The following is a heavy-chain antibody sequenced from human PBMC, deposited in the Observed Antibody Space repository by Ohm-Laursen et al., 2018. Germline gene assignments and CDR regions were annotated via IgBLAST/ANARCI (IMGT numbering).Heavy chain of an antibody. CDR2: IQSSGST. CDR3: ARAYDTSNYFWLY. Sequence: SETLSLTCTVSGGSISGYYWSWIRQPAGKGLEWIGRIQSSGSTNYNPSLKSRVTMSVDTSKNQFSLKLSSVTAADTAVYYCARAYDTSNYFWLYWGQGTLVTVSS. V-gene: IGHV4-4*07. J-gene: IGHJ4*02. CDR1: GGSISGYY. D-gene: IGHD3-22*01.